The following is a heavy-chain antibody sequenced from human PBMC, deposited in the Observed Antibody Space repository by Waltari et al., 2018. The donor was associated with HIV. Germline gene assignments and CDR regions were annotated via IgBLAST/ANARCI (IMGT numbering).Heavy chain of an antibody. CDR3: ARHYAWFDILTGSPPTYYFDS. Sequence: QLKLLQSGPRLVKPSETLSLTCSVSGASISSRPYYLGWIRQPPGKCLQSLGSMYYSGSTYYNPSLNSRLTLSAETSKNQFSLRLNSVTAADTAVYYCARHYAWFDILTGSPPTYYFDSWGPGSLVTVS. CDR2: MYYSGST. V-gene: IGHV4-39*01. J-gene: IGHJ4*02. D-gene: IGHD3-9*01. CDR1: GASISSRPYY.